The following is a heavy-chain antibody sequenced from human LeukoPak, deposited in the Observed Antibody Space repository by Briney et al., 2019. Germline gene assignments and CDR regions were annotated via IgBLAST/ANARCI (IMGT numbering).Heavy chain of an antibody. CDR1: GGSLTSSNQY. D-gene: IGHD3-22*01. J-gene: IGHJ1*01. CDR3: ARRRYYDSTGYFD. CDR2: IYYSGRT. Sequence: MASETLSLTCSVVGGSLTSSNQYWGWIRQPPGKGLEWIGDIYYSGRTYYNPSLGSRVSISLDTSMNHFSLTLSSVTAADTAVYYCARRRYYDSTGYFDWGRGSLVIVSS. V-gene: IGHV4-39*02.